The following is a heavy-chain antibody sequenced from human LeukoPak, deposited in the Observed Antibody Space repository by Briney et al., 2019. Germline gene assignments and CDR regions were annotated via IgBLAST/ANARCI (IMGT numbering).Heavy chain of an antibody. D-gene: IGHD6-13*01. CDR3: AKGKGGKSSSWPGPAIDY. CDR2: ISESGGNT. Sequence: GGSLRLSCATSGFTFSSYAMTWVRQAPGKGLEWVSAISESGGNTYYADSVKGRITISRDNSKNTLYLQMNSLRAEDTAVYYCAKGKGGKSSSWPGPAIDYWGQGTLVTVSS. CDR1: GFTFSSYA. J-gene: IGHJ4*02. V-gene: IGHV3-23*01.